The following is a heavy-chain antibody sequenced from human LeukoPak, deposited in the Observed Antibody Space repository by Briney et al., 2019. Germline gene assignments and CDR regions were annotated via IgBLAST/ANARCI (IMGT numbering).Heavy chain of an antibody. CDR3: ARGDYYDSSGPPGSWFDP. CDR2: IYHGGST. D-gene: IGHD3-22*01. V-gene: IGHV4-30-2*01. CDR1: GGSISNGGYS. J-gene: IGHJ5*02. Sequence: PSQTLSLTCAVSGGSISNGGYSWSWIRQPPGKGLEWIGYIYHGGSTYYNPSLKSRVTISVDRSKNQFSLKLSSVTAADTAVYYCARGDYYDSSGPPGSWFDPWGQGTLVTVSS.